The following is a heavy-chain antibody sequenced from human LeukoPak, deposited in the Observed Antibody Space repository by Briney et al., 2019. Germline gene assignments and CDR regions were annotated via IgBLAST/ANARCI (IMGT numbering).Heavy chain of an antibody. CDR1: GFTFSTYP. CDR2: ISYDGSNK. V-gene: IGHV3-30*04. Sequence: GSLRLSCAASGFTFSTYPMHWVRQAPGKGLEWVAVISYDGSNKYYADSVKGRFTISRDNSKNTLYMQMNSLRAEDTAIYYCAREHYYFDYWGQGTVVTVSS. CDR3: AREHYYFDY. J-gene: IGHJ4*02.